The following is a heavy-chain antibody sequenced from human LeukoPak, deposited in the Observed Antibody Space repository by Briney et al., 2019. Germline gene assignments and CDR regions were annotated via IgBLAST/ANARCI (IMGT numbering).Heavy chain of an antibody. CDR3: ARDRDGFDI. CDR2: IDNDGSTT. Sequence: GGSLRLSCAASGVTFSSYWVHWIRQAPGKGLVWVSGIDNDGSTTRYADSVKGRFTLSRDNAKNTVYLQMNSLTAEDTTVYYCARDRDGFDIWGQGTMVTVSS. J-gene: IGHJ3*02. V-gene: IGHV3-74*01. CDR1: GVTFSSYW.